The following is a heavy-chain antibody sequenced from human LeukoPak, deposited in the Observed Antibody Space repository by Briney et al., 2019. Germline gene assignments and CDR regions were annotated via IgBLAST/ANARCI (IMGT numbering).Heavy chain of an antibody. V-gene: IGHV3-21*04. CDR1: GFTFSSYS. CDR3: ARDFLAFTSIYGMDV. Sequence: PGGSLRLSCAASGFTFSSYSMNWVRQAPGKGLEWVSSISSSSSYIYYADSVKGRFTISRDNAKNSLYLQMNSLRAEDTAVYYCARDFLAFTSIYGMDVWGKGTTVTVSS. CDR2: ISSSSSYI. J-gene: IGHJ6*04.